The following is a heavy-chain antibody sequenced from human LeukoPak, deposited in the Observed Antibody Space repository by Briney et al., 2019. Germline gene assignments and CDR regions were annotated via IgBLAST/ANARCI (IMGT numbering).Heavy chain of an antibody. CDR2: IYTSGST. V-gene: IGHV4-61*02. CDR3: ARGGSPDY. D-gene: IGHD3-16*01. J-gene: IGHJ4*02. CDR1: GGSISSSSYY. Sequence: SETLSLTCTVSGGSISSSSYYWSWIRQPAGRGLEWIGRIYTSGSTNYNPSLKSRVTMSVDTSKNQFSLKLSSVTAADTAVYYCARGGSPDYWGQGTLVTVSS.